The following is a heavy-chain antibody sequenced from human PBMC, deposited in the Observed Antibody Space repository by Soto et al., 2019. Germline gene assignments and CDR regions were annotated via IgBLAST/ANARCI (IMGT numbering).Heavy chain of an antibody. Sequence: QVQLVQSGAEVKKPGSSVKVSCKASGGTFSSYAISWVRQAPGQGLEWMGGIIPIFGTANYAQKFQGRVTITADESTSTAYMELSSLRSEDTAVYYCARAYGDYGEQREYYFDYWGQGTLVTVSS. CDR2: IIPIFGTA. V-gene: IGHV1-69*12. CDR1: GGTFSSYA. J-gene: IGHJ4*02. CDR3: ARAYGDYGEQREYYFDY. D-gene: IGHD4-17*01.